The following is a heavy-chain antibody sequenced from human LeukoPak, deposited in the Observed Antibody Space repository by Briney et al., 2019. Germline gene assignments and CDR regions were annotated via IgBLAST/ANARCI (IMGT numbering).Heavy chain of an antibody. Sequence: SETLSLTCAVYGGSFSGYYWSWIRQPPGKGLEWIGEINHSGSTNYNPSLKSRVTISVDTSKNQFSLKLSSVTAADTAVYYCARGSHYYGSGSYLDYWGQGTLSPSPQ. D-gene: IGHD3-10*01. CDR3: ARGSHYYGSGSYLDY. V-gene: IGHV4-34*01. J-gene: IGHJ4*02. CDR1: GGSFSGYY. CDR2: INHSGST.